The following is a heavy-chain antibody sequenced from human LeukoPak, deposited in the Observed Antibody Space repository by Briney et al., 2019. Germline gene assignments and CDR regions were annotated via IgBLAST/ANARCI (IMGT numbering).Heavy chain of an antibody. CDR3: AKDYEKWQEDYFDY. J-gene: IGHJ4*02. Sequence: GGSLRLSCAASGFTFSSYAMHWVRQAPGKGLEWVAVISYDGSNKYYADSVKGRFTISRDNSKNTLYLQMNSLRAEDTAVYYCAKDYEKWQEDYFDYWGQGTLVTVSS. CDR2: ISYDGSNK. CDR1: GFTFSSYA. D-gene: IGHD3-16*01. V-gene: IGHV3-30-3*01.